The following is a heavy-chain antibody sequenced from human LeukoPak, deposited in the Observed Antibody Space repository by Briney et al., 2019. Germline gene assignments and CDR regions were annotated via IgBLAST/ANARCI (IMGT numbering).Heavy chain of an antibody. Sequence: GGSLRLSCAASGFTFSSYSMNWVRQAPGKGLEWVSYISSSSSTIYYADSVKGRFTTSRDNAKNSLYLQMNSLRDEDTAVYYCARDQDYYDSSGYGYWGQGTLVTVSS. CDR2: ISSSSSTI. CDR3: ARDQDYYDSSGYGY. J-gene: IGHJ4*02. V-gene: IGHV3-48*02. D-gene: IGHD3-22*01. CDR1: GFTFSSYS.